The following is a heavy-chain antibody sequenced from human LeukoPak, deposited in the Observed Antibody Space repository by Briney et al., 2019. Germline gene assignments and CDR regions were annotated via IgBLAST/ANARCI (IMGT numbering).Heavy chain of an antibody. D-gene: IGHD1-26*01. CDR3: ANHSGSYYWYAFDI. Sequence: SETLSLTCTVSGGSISSYYWSWIRQPPGKGLEWIGYIYYSGSTNYNPSLKSRVTISVDTPKNQFSLKLSSVTAADTAVYYCANHSGSYYWYAFDIWGQGTMVTVSS. V-gene: IGHV4-59*01. J-gene: IGHJ3*02. CDR2: IYYSGST. CDR1: GGSISSYY.